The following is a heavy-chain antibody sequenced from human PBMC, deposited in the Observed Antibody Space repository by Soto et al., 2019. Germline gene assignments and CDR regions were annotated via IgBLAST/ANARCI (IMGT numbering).Heavy chain of an antibody. CDR1: GYSFTSYW. CDR2: IYPGDSDT. D-gene: IGHD3-10*01. V-gene: IGHV5-51*01. J-gene: IGHJ4*02. CDR3: ARRRITMVRGVIAEQFDY. Sequence: GESLKISCKGSGYSFTSYWIGWVRPMPGNGLEWMGIIYPGDSDTRYSPSFQGQVTISADKSISTAYLQWSSLKASDTAMYYCARRRITMVRGVIAEQFDYWGQGTLVTVSS.